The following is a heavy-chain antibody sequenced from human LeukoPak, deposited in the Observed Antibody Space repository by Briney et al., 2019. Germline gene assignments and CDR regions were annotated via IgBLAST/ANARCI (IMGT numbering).Heavy chain of an antibody. CDR2: FGTRSSSI. D-gene: IGHD3-16*01. CDR3: ARENDQGFDY. J-gene: IGHJ4*02. CDR1: GFTFSNYA. V-gene: IGHV3-21*01. Sequence: GGSLRLSCAASGFTFSNYAMNWVRQAPGKGLEWVSSFGTRSSSIYYAHSVTGRFIVSRDNAKNSLFLQMNSLRAEDTAVYYCARENDQGFDYWGQGTLVTVSS.